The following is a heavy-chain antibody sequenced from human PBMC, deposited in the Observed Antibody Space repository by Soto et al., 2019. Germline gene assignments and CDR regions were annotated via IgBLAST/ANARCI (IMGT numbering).Heavy chain of an antibody. J-gene: IGHJ6*02. CDR1: GGSISSYY. V-gene: IGHV4-59*01. D-gene: IGHD1-26*01. CDR2: IYYSGST. Sequence: PSETLSLTCTVSGGSISSYYWSWIRQPPGKGLEWIGYIYYSGSTNYNPSLKSRVTISVDTSKNQFSLKLSSVTAADTAVYYCARGELGYYYGMDVWGQGTTVTVSS. CDR3: ARGELGYYYGMDV.